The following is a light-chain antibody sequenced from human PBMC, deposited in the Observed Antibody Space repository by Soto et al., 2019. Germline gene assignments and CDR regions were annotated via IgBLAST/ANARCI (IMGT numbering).Light chain of an antibody. CDR2: SNN. CDR3: ASWDDSLNGVV. Sequence: QSVLTQPPSAPGTPGQRVTISCSGSNSNIGSNTVNWYQQLPGTAPKLLIYSNNQRPSGVPGRFSDSKSGTSASLAISGLQSEDEADYYCASWDDSLNGVVFGGGTKVTVL. J-gene: IGLJ2*01. CDR1: NSNIGSNT. V-gene: IGLV1-44*01.